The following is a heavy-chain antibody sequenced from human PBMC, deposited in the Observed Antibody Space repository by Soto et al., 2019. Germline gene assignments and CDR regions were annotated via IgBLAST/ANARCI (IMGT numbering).Heavy chain of an antibody. CDR2: IDPSDSYT. CDR3: ARHSDYYGSGHHAFDI. D-gene: IGHD3-10*01. J-gene: IGHJ3*02. V-gene: IGHV5-10-1*01. CDR1: GYSFTSYW. Sequence: PGESLKISCKGSGYSFTSYWISWVRQMPGKGLEWMGRIDPSDSYTNYSPSFQGHVTISADKSISTAYLQWSSLKASDTAMYYCARHSDYYGSGHHAFDIWGQGTMVTVSS.